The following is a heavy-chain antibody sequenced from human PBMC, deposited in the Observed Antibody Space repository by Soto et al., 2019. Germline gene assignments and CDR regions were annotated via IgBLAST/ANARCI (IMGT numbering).Heavy chain of an antibody. V-gene: IGHV3-23*01. D-gene: IGHD5-12*01. CDR1: GFTFSSYA. CDR2: SRGRGGST. Sequence: EVQLLESGGGLVQPGGSLRLSCAASGFTFSSYARNWVRQAPGKWREWISGSRGRGGSTYYADSVKRRFTISRDNSKNTLYLQMNSLRADDTAVYYCAKDRGKSGYDSWEYSHFYSGMDVWGQGTTVTVSS. CDR3: AKDRGKSGYDSWEYSHFYSGMDV. J-gene: IGHJ6*02.